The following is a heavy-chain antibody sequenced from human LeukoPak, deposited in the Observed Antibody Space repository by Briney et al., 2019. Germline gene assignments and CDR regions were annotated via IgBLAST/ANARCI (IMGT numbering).Heavy chain of an antibody. CDR1: GFTLSSYG. J-gene: IGHJ4*02. Sequence: GVSLRLSCAASGFTLSSYGVPWARQAPGRGLEGVAVISYDGSNKYYADSVKGRFTISRDNSKNTLYLQMNSLRAEDTAVYYCATTKEYYFDDWGQGTLVTVSS. CDR2: ISYDGSNK. CDR3: ATTKEYYFDD. V-gene: IGHV3-30*03.